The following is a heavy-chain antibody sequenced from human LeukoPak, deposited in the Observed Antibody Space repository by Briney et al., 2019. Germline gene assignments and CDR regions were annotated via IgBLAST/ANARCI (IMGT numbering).Heavy chain of an antibody. CDR3: ARHRYSSSSPFDY. D-gene: IGHD6-6*01. V-gene: IGHV4-59*08. J-gene: IGHJ4*02. Sequence: PSETLSLTCTVSGGSISSDCWSWIRQPPGKGLEWIGYIYYSGTTNYNPSLKSRVTISVDTSKNQFSLKLTSVTAADTAVYYCARHRYSSSSPFDYWGQGTLVTVSS. CDR2: IYYSGTT. CDR1: GGSISSDC.